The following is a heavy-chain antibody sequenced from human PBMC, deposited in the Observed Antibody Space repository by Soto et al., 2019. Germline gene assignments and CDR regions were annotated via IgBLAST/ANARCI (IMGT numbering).Heavy chain of an antibody. Sequence: PSETLSLTCAVSVYSISRGFYWAWIRHPPGKGLDWIGSVSHSGRTYYQASLKSRATISLDTSKNQFSLKMVSVTAADTAVYFCARAPVGRFASWAQGTFVTVSS. CDR3: ARAPVGRFAS. D-gene: IGHD3-3*01. J-gene: IGHJ4*02. CDR2: VSHSGRT. V-gene: IGHV4-38-2*01. CDR1: VYSISRGFY.